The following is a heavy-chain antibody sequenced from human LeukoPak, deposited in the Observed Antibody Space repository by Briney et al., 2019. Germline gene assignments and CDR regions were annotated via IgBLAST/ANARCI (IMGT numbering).Heavy chain of an antibody. J-gene: IGHJ4*02. Sequence: GGSLRLSCAASGFTFSSYAMGWVRQAPGKGLEWVSAISGSGGSTYYADSVKGRFTISRDNSKNTLYLQMNSLRAEDTAVYYCAKDPGAGGGSCHDYWGQGTLVTVSS. D-gene: IGHD2-15*01. CDR1: GFTFSSYA. V-gene: IGHV3-23*01. CDR3: AKDPGAGGGSCHDY. CDR2: ISGSGGST.